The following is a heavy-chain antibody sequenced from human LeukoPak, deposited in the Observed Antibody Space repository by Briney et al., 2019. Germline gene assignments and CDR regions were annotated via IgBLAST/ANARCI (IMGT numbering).Heavy chain of an antibody. V-gene: IGHV3-74*01. CDR1: GFTFSRYG. J-gene: IGHJ3*02. CDR2: INSDGSST. Sequence: GGSLRLSCGASGFTFSRYGMHWARQAPGKGLVWVSRINSDGSSTTYADSVKGRFTISRDNAKNTLYLQMNSLRAEDTALYYCAKEGPGKSFDIWGQGTVVTVSP. CDR3: AKEGPGKSFDI.